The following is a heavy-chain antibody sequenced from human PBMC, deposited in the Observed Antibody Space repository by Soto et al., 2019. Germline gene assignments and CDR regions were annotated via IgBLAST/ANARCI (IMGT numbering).Heavy chain of an antibody. Sequence: SVKVSCKASGGTFSSYAISWVRQAPGQGLEWMGGIIPIFGTANYAQKFQGRVTITADESTSTAYMELSSLRSEDTAVYYCAREGSSSWGVGTKYFDYWGQGTLVTVSS. CDR2: IIPIFGTA. CDR3: AREGSSSWGVGTKYFDY. V-gene: IGHV1-69*13. CDR1: GGTFSSYA. J-gene: IGHJ4*02. D-gene: IGHD6-13*01.